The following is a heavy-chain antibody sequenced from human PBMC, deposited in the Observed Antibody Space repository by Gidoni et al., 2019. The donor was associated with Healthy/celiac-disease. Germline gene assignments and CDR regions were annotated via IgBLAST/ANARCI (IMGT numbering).Heavy chain of an antibody. CDR1: GFTFSSYA. J-gene: IGHJ4*02. CDR2: ISYDGSNK. CDR3: ASDMTTVTVPVDY. Sequence: QVQLVESGGGVVQPGRSLRLSCAASGFTFSSYAMHWVRQAQGKGLEWVAVISYDGSNKDYAYSVKGRFTNSRDNSMNTLYLHMNSLRAEDTAVYYCASDMTTVTVPVDYWGQGTLVTGSS. D-gene: IGHD4-17*01. V-gene: IGHV3-30*01.